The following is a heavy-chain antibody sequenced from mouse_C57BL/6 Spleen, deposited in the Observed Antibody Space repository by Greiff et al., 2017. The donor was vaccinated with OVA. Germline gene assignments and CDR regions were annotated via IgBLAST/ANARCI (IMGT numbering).Heavy chain of an antibody. V-gene: IGHV1-62-2*01. J-gene: IGHJ2*01. D-gene: IGHD1-1*01. CDR1: GYTFTEYT. Sequence: VKLQESGAELVKPGASVKLSCKASGYTFTEYTIHWVKQRSGQGLEWIGWFYPGSGSIKYNEKFKDKATLTADKSSSTVYMELSRLTSEDSAVYFCARHERNRAVVGRDYFDYWGQGTTLTVSS. CDR3: ARHERNRAVVGRDYFDY. CDR2: FYPGSGSI.